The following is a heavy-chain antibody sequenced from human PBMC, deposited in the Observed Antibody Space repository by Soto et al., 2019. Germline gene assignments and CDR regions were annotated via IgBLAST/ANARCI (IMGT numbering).Heavy chain of an antibody. Sequence: SETLSLTCAVSGGSISSGGYSWSWIRQPPGKGLEWIGYIYHSGSTYYNPSLKSRVTISVDRSKNQFSLKLSSVTAADTAVYYCTRAHYGDYGYGMDVWGQGTTVTVS. CDR3: TRAHYGDYGYGMDV. J-gene: IGHJ6*02. D-gene: IGHD4-17*01. CDR2: IYHSGST. CDR1: GGSISSGGYS. V-gene: IGHV4-30-2*01.